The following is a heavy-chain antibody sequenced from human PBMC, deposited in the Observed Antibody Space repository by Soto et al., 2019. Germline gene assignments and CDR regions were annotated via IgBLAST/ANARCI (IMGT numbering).Heavy chain of an antibody. CDR1: GFTFSGSA. CDR2: IRSKANSYAT. CDR3: TRHRRGRLRFLEGEDAFDI. Sequence: GCLILSCAASGFTFSGSAMHWVRQASGKGLEWVGLIRSKANSYATAYAASVKGRFTISRDDSKNTAYLQMNSLKTEDTAVYYCTRHRRGRLRFLEGEDAFDIWGQGTMVTVSS. D-gene: IGHD3-3*01. V-gene: IGHV3-73*01. J-gene: IGHJ3*02.